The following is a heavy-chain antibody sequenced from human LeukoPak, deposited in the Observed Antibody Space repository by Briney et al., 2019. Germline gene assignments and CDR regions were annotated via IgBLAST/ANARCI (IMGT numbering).Heavy chain of an antibody. CDR3: AKASGGDSAYYYYGMDV. CDR2: ISWDGGST. J-gene: IGHJ6*02. V-gene: IGHV3-43*01. CDR1: GFTFYDYT. Sequence: GGSLRLSCAASGFTFYDYTMHRVRQAPGKGLGWVSLISWDGGSTYYADSVKGRFTISRDNSKNSLYLQMNSLRTEDTALYYCAKASGGDSAYYYYGMDVWGQGTTVTVSS. D-gene: IGHD2-21*02.